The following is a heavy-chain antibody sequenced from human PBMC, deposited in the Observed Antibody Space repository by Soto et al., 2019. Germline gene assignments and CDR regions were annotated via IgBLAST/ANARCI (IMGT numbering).Heavy chain of an antibody. CDR3: ARDARNADYDY. V-gene: IGHV3-48*02. CDR2: IHGTRSII. D-gene: IGHD3-16*01. CDR1: GFTFSSHA. Sequence: EVQLVESGGGLVQPGGSLKLSCAVSGFTFSSHAMNWVRQAPGKGLEWVAYIHGTRSIIYYADSVKGRFTISRDNAKNSLYLQMDSLRDEDTALSCCARDARNADYDYWGQGTLVTVSS. J-gene: IGHJ4*02.